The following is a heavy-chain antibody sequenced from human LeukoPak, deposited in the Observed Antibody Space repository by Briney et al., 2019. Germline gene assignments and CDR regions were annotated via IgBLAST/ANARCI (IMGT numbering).Heavy chain of an antibody. Sequence: PSRTLSLTCAVSGGSISSGGYSWSWIRQPPGKGLEWIGYIYHSGSTYYNPSLKSRVTISVDRSKNQFSLKLSSVTAADTAVYYCARTTGGSGEFDYWGQGTLVTVSS. CDR2: IYHSGST. D-gene: IGHD3-10*01. CDR1: GGSISSGGYS. J-gene: IGHJ4*02. CDR3: ARTTGGSGEFDY. V-gene: IGHV4-30-2*01.